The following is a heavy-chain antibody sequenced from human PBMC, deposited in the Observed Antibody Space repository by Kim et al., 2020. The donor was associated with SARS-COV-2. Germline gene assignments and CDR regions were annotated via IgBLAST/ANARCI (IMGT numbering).Heavy chain of an antibody. D-gene: IGHD3-3*01. CDR1: GASLTTTPHY. CDR3: ARQGYNVLSGHFERDF. CDR2: ISYGGGT. J-gene: IGHJ4*02. Sequence: SETLSLTCTVSGASLTTTPHYWGWIRQPPGKGLEWIGSISYGGGTFYNPSLNTRVSISRDTSNSQFSLKLISVTAADTALYFCARQGYNVLSGHFERDFWGQGTLVTVSA. V-gene: IGHV4-39*01.